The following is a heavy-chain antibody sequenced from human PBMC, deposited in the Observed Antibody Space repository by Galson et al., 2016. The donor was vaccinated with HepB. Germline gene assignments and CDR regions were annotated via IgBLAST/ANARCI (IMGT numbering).Heavy chain of an antibody. Sequence: PALVKPTQTLTLTCTVSGFSLSNATVGVSWIRQPPGKALEWLAQIFSNDEKSYSTSLKSRPTISKDTSKSQVVLTLTNMDPVDTATYFCARTLEYYDFWSGAHAFFDYWGRGTLITVSA. CDR2: IFSNDEK. D-gene: IGHD3-3*01. CDR1: GFSLSNATVG. CDR3: ARTLEYYDFWSGAHAFFDY. V-gene: IGHV2-26*01. J-gene: IGHJ4*01.